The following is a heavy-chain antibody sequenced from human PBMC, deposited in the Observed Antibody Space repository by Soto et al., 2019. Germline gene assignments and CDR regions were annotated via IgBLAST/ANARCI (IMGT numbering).Heavy chain of an antibody. J-gene: IGHJ4*02. V-gene: IGHV6-1*01. CDR2: TYYRSNWYC. D-gene: IGHD3-10*01. CDR1: GDSVSSKTAA. CDR3: ARDPPDYHSAFDQ. Sequence: SQTLSLTCAISGDSVSSKTAAWNWIRQSPSRGLEWLGRTYYRSNWYCDYAVSLKSRITINPDTSKNQFSLQLNSVTPEDTAVYYCARDPPDYHSAFDQWGQGTLVTVSS.